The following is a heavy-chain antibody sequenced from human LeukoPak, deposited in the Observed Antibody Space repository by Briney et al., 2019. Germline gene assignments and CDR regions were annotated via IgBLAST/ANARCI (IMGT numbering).Heavy chain of an antibody. CDR2: ISAYNGNT. J-gene: IGHJ5*02. V-gene: IGHV1-18*01. CDR1: GYTFTSYG. CDR3: ARFQPGIAVAGTKGSHWFDP. Sequence: ASVKVSCKASGYTFTSYGISWVRQAPGQGLEWMGWISAYNGNTNYAQKLQGRVTMTTDTSTSTAYMELRSLRSDDTAVYYCARFQPGIAVAGTKGSHWFDPWGQGTLVTVSS. D-gene: IGHD6-19*01.